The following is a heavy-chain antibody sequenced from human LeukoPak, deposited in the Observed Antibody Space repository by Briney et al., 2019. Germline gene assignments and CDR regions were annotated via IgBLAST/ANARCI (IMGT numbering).Heavy chain of an antibody. CDR1: GGSFSGYY. V-gene: IGHV4-34*01. Sequence: SETLSLTCAVYGGSFSGYYWSWIRQPPGKGLEWIGEINHSGSTNYNPSLKSRVTISVDTSNNHFSLKLTSVTAADTAMYYCARGDNYVFDVWGRGTLVSVSS. CDR3: ARGDNYVFDV. D-gene: IGHD5-24*01. J-gene: IGHJ2*01. CDR2: INHSGST.